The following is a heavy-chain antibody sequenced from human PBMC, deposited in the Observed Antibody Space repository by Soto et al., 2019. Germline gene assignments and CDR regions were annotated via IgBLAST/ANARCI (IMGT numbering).Heavy chain of an antibody. CDR1: GFTFSSYD. D-gene: IGHD1-1*01. J-gene: IGHJ4*02. V-gene: IGHV3-13*01. CDR3: ARSYNWNDGLDY. CDR2: IGTAGDT. Sequence: PGGSLRLSCAASGFTFSSYDMHWVRQATGKGLEWVSGIGTAGDTYYPGSVKGRFTISRENAKNSLYLQMNSLRAGDTAVYYCARSYNWNDGLDYWGQGTLVTVSS.